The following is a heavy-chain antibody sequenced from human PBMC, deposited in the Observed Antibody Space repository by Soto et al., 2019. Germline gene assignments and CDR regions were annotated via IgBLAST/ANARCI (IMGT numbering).Heavy chain of an antibody. V-gene: IGHV4-59*01. CDR2: IYYSGST. CDR3: ASDRSSGWDQGYGMDV. J-gene: IGHJ6*02. CDR1: GGSISTYY. D-gene: IGHD6-19*01. Sequence: PSETLSLTFTVSGGSISTYYWNWIRQPPGKGLEWIAYIYYSGSTSYNPSLKSRVTISVDTSKNQFSLKLRSVTAADTAVYYCASDRSSGWDQGYGMDVWGQGTTVTGSS.